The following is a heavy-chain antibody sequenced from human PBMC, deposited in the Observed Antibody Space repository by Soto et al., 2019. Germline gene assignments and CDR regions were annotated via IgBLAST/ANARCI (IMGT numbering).Heavy chain of an antibody. J-gene: IGHJ4*02. CDR2: INSDGSST. Sequence: PGGSLRLSCAASGFTFSSYWMHWVRQAPGKGLVWVSRINSDGSSTSYADSVKGRFTISRDNAKNTLYLRMNSLRAEDTAVYYCARRSAMVNFDYWGQGTLVTVSS. V-gene: IGHV3-74*01. D-gene: IGHD5-18*01. CDR3: ARRSAMVNFDY. CDR1: GFTFSSYW.